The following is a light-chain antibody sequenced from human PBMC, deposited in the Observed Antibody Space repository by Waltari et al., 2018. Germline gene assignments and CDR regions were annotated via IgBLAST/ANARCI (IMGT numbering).Light chain of an antibody. CDR1: QDISNY. J-gene: IGKJ1*01. CDR2: DAS. CDR3: QQYDNLPRT. Sequence: DIQMTQSPSSLSASVGDRVTITCQASQDISNYLYWYQQKPGKAPKLLIYDASNLETGVPSRFSGSGSGTDFTFTISSLQPEDSATYYCQQYDNLPRTFGQGTKVEIK. V-gene: IGKV1-33*01.